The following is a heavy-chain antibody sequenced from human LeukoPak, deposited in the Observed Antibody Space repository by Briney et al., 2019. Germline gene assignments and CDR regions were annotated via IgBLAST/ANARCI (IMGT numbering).Heavy chain of an antibody. CDR3: ARSTVVNWFDP. J-gene: IGHJ5*02. CDR1: GFTFSSYW. V-gene: IGHV3-74*01. D-gene: IGHD4-23*01. Sequence: GMSLRLSCAASGFTFSSYWMHWVRQAPGKGLVWVSRINSDGSSTSYADSVKGRFTISRDNAKNTLYLQMNSLRAEDTAVYYCARSTVVNWFDPWGQGTLVTVSS. CDR2: INSDGSST.